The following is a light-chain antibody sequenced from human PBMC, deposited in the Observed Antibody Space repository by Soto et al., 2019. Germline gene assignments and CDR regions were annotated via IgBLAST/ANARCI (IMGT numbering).Light chain of an antibody. V-gene: IGKV3-20*01. CDR1: QGLSGGY. CDR2: GAS. CDR3: HQYGSSPGT. Sequence: EIVLTQSPGTLSFSPGKEPPFSGRASQGLSGGYLAWYQQKPGQAPRLLIYGASSRAAGIPDRFSGSGSGTDFTLTISRLEPEDFAMFYCHQYGSSPGTFGQGTKVEIK. J-gene: IGKJ1*01.